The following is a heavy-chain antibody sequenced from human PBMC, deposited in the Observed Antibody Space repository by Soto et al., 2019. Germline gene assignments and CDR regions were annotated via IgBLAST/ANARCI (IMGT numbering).Heavy chain of an antibody. V-gene: IGHV1-18*01. CDR1: GYTFTSYG. Sequence: QVQLVQSGAEVKKPGASVKVSCKASGYTFTSYGISWVRQAPGQGLEWMGWISADNGNTNYAQKLQGRVTITTDTTTHTAYRELRSLRADETGVYDCARVGAGCSGDSCYEKSFHSGGQGTLVTVSS. J-gene: IGHJ4*02. D-gene: IGHD2-15*01. CDR2: ISADNGNT. CDR3: ARVGAGCSGDSCYEKSFHS.